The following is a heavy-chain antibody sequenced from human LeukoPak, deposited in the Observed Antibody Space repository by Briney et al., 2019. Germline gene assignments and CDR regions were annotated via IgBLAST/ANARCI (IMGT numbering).Heavy chain of an antibody. D-gene: IGHD1-1*01. CDR1: GGSISPYY. V-gene: IGHV4-59*01. J-gene: IGHJ4*02. CDR2: ILYSGTTT. CDR3: ARVGGWNDLVY. Sequence: SETLSLTCTVSGGSISPYYWSWIRQTPGKGLEWIGYILYSGTTTNYNPSLKSRVTTSVDTSKNQFSLKLSSVTAADTAVYYCARVGGWNDLVYWGQGTLVTVSS.